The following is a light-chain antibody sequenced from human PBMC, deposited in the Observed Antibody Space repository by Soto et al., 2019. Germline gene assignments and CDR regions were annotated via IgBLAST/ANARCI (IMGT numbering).Light chain of an antibody. CDR1: QSVSSN. CDR2: GAS. Sequence: IVMTQSPATLSVSPGERATLSCRASQSVSSNLAWYQQKPGQAPRLLIYGASTRATGIPARFSGSGSGTEFTLTISSLQSEDFAVYYCQQYNNWPETFGQGTKGDIK. J-gene: IGKJ1*01. V-gene: IGKV3-15*01. CDR3: QQYNNWPET.